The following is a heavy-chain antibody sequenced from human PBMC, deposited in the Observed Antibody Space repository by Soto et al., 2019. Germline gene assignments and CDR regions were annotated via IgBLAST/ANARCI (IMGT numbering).Heavy chain of an antibody. CDR2: IQHHGGT. D-gene: IGHD2-21*01. CDR1: GGSFSEYY. CDR3: AGSRHIVGETGDYFYYFGMDV. J-gene: IGHJ6*02. Sequence: QVQLQQRGAGLLKPSETLSLTCAVQGGSFSEYYWSWIRQSPGKGLEWIGEIQHHGGTNYNPSLESRVSLSVDTSRKQLSLQLSYVSAADTAVYYRAGSRHIVGETGDYFYYFGMDVWGQGTTVAVSS. V-gene: IGHV4-34*02.